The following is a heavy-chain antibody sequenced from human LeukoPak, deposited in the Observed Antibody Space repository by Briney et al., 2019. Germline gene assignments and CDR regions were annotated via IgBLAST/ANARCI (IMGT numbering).Heavy chain of an antibody. Sequence: SETLSLTCAVYGGSFSGYYWSWIRQPPGKGLEWIGEINHSGSTNYNPSLKSRVTISVDTSKNQFSLKLSSVTAADTAVYYCARRDVGDSGGYYFVYWGQGTLVTVSS. CDR2: INHSGST. CDR1: GGSFSGYY. D-gene: IGHD3-10*01. V-gene: IGHV4-34*01. J-gene: IGHJ4*02. CDR3: ARRDVGDSGGYYFVY.